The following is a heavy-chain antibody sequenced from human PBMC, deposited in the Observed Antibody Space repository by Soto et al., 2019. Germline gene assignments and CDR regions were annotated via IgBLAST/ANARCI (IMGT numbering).Heavy chain of an antibody. CDR2: TYCRSKWYN. V-gene: IGHV6-1*01. D-gene: IGHD1-20*01. J-gene: IGHJ4*02. CDR1: GDSVSSNSAA. Sequence: SQTLSLTCAISGDSVSSNSAAWNWIRQSPSRGLEWLGRTYCRSKWYNDYVVSVKSRITINPDTSKNQFSLQLNSVTPEDTAVYYCARGFFNWNSFDYWGQGTLVTVSS. CDR3: ARGFFNWNSFDY.